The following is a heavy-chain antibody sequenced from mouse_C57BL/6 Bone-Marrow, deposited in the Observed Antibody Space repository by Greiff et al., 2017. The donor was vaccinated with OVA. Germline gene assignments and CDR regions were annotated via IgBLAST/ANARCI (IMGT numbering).Heavy chain of an antibody. D-gene: IGHD2-4*01. Sequence: QVQLKESGAELVKPGASVKMSCKASGYTFTSYWITWVKQRPGQGLEWIGDIYPGSGSTNYNEKFKSKATLTVDTSSSTAYMQLSSLTSEDSAVYYCARSGDYPYAMDYWGQGTSVTVSS. CDR2: IYPGSGST. CDR3: ARSGDYPYAMDY. J-gene: IGHJ4*01. CDR1: GYTFTSYW. V-gene: IGHV1-55*01.